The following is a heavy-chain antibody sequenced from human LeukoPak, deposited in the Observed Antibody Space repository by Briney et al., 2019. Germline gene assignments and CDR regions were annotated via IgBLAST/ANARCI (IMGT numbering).Heavy chain of an antibody. CDR1: GYTFTSYA. J-gene: IGHJ5*02. CDR2: INAGNGNT. Sequence: ASVKVSCKASGYTFTSYAMHWVRQAPGQRLEWMGWINAGNGNTKYSQKFQGRVTITRDTSASTAYMELSSLRSEDTAVCYCAGHPYYYDSSGFNWFDPWGQGTLVTVSS. D-gene: IGHD3-22*01. V-gene: IGHV1-3*01. CDR3: AGHPYYYDSSGFNWFDP.